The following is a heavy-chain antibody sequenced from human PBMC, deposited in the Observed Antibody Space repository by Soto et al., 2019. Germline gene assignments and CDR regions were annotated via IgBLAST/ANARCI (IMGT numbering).Heavy chain of an antibody. J-gene: IGHJ6*02. Sequence: GASVKVSCKASGGTFSSYAISWVRQAPGQGLEWMGGIIPIFGTANYAQKFQGRVTITADESTSTAYMELSSLRSEDTAVYYCAIPLKPIGYSSVLPGYRYYYGMDVWGQGTTVTVSS. CDR3: AIPLKPIGYSSVLPGYRYYYGMDV. CDR1: GGTFSSYA. CDR2: IIPIFGTA. D-gene: IGHD6-25*01. V-gene: IGHV1-69*13.